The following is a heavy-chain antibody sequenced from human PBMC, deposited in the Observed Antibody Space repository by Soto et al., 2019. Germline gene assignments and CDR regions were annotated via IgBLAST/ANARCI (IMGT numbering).Heavy chain of an antibody. D-gene: IGHD5-12*01. J-gene: IGHJ6*02. CDR3: ARPFHRDGYPAYGMDV. CDR1: GGSFSGYY. V-gene: IGHV4-34*01. CDR2: INHSGST. Sequence: SETLSLTCAVYGGSFSGYYWSWIRQPPGKGLEWIGEINHSGSTNYNPSLKSRVTISVDTSKNQFSLKLSSVTAADTAVYYCARPFHRDGYPAYGMDVWGQGTTVTVSS.